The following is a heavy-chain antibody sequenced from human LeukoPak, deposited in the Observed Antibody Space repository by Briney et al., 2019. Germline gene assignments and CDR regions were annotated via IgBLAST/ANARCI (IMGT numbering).Heavy chain of an antibody. Sequence: GESLKISCKGSGYSFTSYWIGWVRQMPRKGLEWMGIIYPGDSDTRYSPSFQGQVTISADKSISTAYLQWSSLKASDTAMYYCASSYCSSTSCSEGFDYWGQGTLVTVSS. D-gene: IGHD2-2*01. J-gene: IGHJ4*02. CDR1: GYSFTSYW. CDR2: IYPGDSDT. CDR3: ASSYCSSTSCSEGFDY. V-gene: IGHV5-51*01.